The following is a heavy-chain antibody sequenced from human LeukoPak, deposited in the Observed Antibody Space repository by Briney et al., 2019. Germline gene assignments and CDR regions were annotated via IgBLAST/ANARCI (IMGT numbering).Heavy chain of an antibody. Sequence: ASVKVSCKASGYTFTGYYMHWVRQAPGQGLEWMGWINPNRGGTNYAQKFQGRVTMTRDTSISTAYMELSRLRSDDTAVYYCARGIAARRFDYWGQGTLVTVSS. J-gene: IGHJ4*02. CDR3: ARGIAARRFDY. CDR1: GYTFTGYY. D-gene: IGHD6-6*01. V-gene: IGHV1-2*02. CDR2: INPNRGGT.